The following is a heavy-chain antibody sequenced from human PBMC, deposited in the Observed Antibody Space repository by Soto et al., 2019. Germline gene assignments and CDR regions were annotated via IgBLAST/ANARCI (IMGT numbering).Heavy chain of an antibody. CDR3: ARVDSSSFGYYFDY. CDR2: IYYSGST. D-gene: IGHD6-6*01. CDR1: GGSISSGGYY. J-gene: IGHJ4*02. Sequence: SETLSLTCTVSGGSISSGGYYWSWIRQPPGKGLEWIGYIYYSGSTYYNPSLKSRVTISVDTSKNQFSLKLSSVTAADTAVYYCARVDSSSFGYYFDYWGQGTLVTVSS. V-gene: IGHV4-31*03.